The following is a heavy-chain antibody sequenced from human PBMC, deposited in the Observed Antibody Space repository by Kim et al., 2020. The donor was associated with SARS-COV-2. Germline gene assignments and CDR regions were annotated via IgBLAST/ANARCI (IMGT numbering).Heavy chain of an antibody. J-gene: IGHJ4*01. CDR1: GFTFSSYA. CDR3: ARGSGDFWSGYPFDY. Sequence: GGSLRLSCAASGFTFSSYAMHWVRQAPGKGLEYVSAISSNGGSTYYANSVKGRFTISRDNSKNTLYLQMGSLIAEDMAVYYCARGSGDFWSGYPFDYWG. D-gene: IGHD3-3*01. CDR2: ISSNGGST. V-gene: IGHV3-64*01.